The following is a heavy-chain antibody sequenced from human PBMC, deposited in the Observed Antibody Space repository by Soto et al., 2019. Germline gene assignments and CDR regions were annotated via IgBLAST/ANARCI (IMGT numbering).Heavy chain of an antibody. V-gene: IGHV4-30-2*01. D-gene: IGHD2-21*01. CDR3: AGVRGPYCGGECYPPTPNWFDP. Sequence: PSETLSLTCAVSGGSISSGGYSWSWIRQPPGNGLEWIGYIYHSGSTYYNPSLKSRVTISVDRSKNQFSLKLSSVTAADPAVYYCAGVRGPYCGGECYPPTPNWFDPWGQGTLVTVSS. CDR1: GGSISSGGYS. J-gene: IGHJ5*02. CDR2: IYHSGST.